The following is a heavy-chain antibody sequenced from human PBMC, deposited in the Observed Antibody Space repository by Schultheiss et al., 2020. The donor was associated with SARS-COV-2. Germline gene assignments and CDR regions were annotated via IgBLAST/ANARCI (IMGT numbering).Heavy chain of an antibody. V-gene: IGHV3-64D*09. CDR1: GFTFSSYA. D-gene: IGHD3-3*01. CDR3: ARVSAGDTSFGVVSIFDY. CDR2: ISSNGGST. Sequence: GGSLRLSCSASGFTFSSYAMHWVRQAPGKGLEYVSAISSNGGSTYYADSVKGRFTISRDNSKNTLYLQMSSLRAEDTAVYYCARVSAGDTSFGVVSIFDYWGQGTLVTVSS. J-gene: IGHJ4*02.